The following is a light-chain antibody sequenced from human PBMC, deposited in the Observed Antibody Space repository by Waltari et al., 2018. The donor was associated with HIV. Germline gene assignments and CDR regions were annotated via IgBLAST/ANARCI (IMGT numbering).Light chain of an antibody. CDR2: GSS. CDR3: QQYNKWPRT. V-gene: IGKV3-15*01. CDR1: ENINTT. J-gene: IGKJ4*02. Sequence: EIVMTQSPAPLSVSPGEGGNLSCRASENINTTLAWYQLKPGQAPRLLISGSSTRATGIPARFSGSGSGTDFTLNIGTLQSEDFAFYYCQQYNKWPRTFGRGTKVEI.